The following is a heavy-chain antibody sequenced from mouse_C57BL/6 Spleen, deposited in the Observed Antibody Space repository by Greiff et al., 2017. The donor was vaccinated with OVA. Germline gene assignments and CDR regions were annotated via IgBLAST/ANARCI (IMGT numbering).Heavy chain of an antibody. D-gene: IGHD1-3*01. CDR3: ARSSSHWYFDV. CDR2: IYPGSGNT. CDR1: GYTFTDYY. J-gene: IGHJ1*03. V-gene: IGHV1-76*01. Sequence: QVQLQQSGAELVRPGASVKLSCKASGYTFTDYYINWVKQRPGQGLEWIARIYPGSGNTYYNEKFKGKATLTAEKSSSTAYMQLSSLTSEDSAVYFCARSSSHWYFDVWGTGTTVTVSS.